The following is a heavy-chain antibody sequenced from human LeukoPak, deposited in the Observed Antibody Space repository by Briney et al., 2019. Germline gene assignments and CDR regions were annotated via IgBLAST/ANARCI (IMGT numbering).Heavy chain of an antibody. CDR2: INHSGST. CDR3: ARGGNRYRSSWYLFDY. CDR1: GGSFSGYY. J-gene: IGHJ4*02. Sequence: SETLSLTCAVYGGSFSGYYWSWIRQPPXXXLEWIGEINHSGSTNYNPSLKSRVTISVDTSKNQFSLKLSSVTAADTAVYYCARGGNRYRSSWYLFDYWGQGTLVTVSS. D-gene: IGHD6-13*01. V-gene: IGHV4-34*01.